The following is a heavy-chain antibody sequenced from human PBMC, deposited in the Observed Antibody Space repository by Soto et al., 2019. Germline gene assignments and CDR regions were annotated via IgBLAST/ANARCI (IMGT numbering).Heavy chain of an antibody. D-gene: IGHD3-3*01. V-gene: IGHV4-61*01. CDR3: ARGHDFWSGFSYFDY. J-gene: IGHJ4*02. CDR1: GGSVGSGSHY. Sequence: PAETLSLTCTVSGGSVGSGSHYWSWIRQPPGKRLEWVGYVYYSGSTNHNPSLQSRVTISVDTSKNQFYLKMTSVTAADTAVYYCARGHDFWSGFSYFDYWGQGTLVTVS. CDR2: VYYSGST.